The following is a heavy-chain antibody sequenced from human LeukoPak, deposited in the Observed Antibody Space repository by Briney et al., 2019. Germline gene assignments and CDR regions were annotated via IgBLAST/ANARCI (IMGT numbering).Heavy chain of an antibody. V-gene: IGHV3-48*01. CDR1: GFNFNMFW. CDR3: ANNWNWDY. Sequence: GGSLRLSCVASGFNFNMFWMSWVRQAPGKGLEWVSYISSSGSTIYYADSVKGRFTISRDNSKNTVYLQMNSLRGEDTAVYYCANNWNWDYWGQGTLVTVSA. J-gene: IGHJ4*02. CDR2: ISSSGSTI. D-gene: IGHD1-1*01.